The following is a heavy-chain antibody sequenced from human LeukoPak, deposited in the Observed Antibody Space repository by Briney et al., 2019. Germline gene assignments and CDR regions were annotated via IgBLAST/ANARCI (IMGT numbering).Heavy chain of an antibody. CDR3: ARVRYSGYDSAYFDY. Sequence: SETLSLTCAVYGGSFSGYYWSWIRQPPGKGLEWIGYIYYSGSTNYNPSLKSRVTISVDTSKNQFSLKLSSVTAADTAVYYCARVRYSGYDSAYFDYWGQGTLVTVSS. V-gene: IGHV4-59*01. CDR1: GGSFSGYY. CDR2: IYYSGST. J-gene: IGHJ4*02. D-gene: IGHD5-12*01.